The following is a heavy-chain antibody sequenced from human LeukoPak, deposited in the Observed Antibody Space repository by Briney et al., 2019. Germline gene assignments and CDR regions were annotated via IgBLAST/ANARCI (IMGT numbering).Heavy chain of an antibody. Sequence: AGGSLRLSCAASEFTFSSYSMNWVRQAPGKGLEGCSCISSSSSYIHYADSVKGRFTISRDNAKNSLYLQMNSLRAEDTAVYFCARAYCSSTSCYTPDAFDIWGQGTMVTVSS. J-gene: IGHJ3*02. CDR2: ISSSSSYI. D-gene: IGHD2-2*02. V-gene: IGHV3-21*01. CDR3: ARAYCSSTSCYTPDAFDI. CDR1: EFTFSSYS.